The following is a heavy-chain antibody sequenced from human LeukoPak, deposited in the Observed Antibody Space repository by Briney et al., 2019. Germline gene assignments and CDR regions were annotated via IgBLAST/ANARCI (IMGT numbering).Heavy chain of an antibody. D-gene: IGHD3-22*01. CDR3: ARGRYYDSGGYDEAFDI. CDR1: DYTFSSYG. V-gene: IGHV1-18*01. Sequence: GASVKVSCKASDYTFSSYGISWVRQAPGQGLEWMGWISGYNGNTKYAQNLQGRVTMTTDTSATTAYMELRSLRSDDTAVYYCARGRYYDSGGYDEAFDIWGQGTAVTVSS. CDR2: ISGYNGNT. J-gene: IGHJ3*02.